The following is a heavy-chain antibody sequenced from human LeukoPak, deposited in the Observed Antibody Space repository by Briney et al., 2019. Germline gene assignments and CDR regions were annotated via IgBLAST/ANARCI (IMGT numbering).Heavy chain of an antibody. J-gene: IGHJ3*02. V-gene: IGHV4-34*01. D-gene: IGHD3-16*01. CDR1: GGSFGGYY. CDR3: ARLRWASDAFDI. Sequence: SETLSLTCAVYGGSFGGYYWSWIRQPPGKGLEWIGEINHSGSTNYNPSLKSRVTISVDTSKNQFSLKLSSVTAADTAVYYCARLRWASDAFDIWGQGTVVTVSS. CDR2: INHSGST.